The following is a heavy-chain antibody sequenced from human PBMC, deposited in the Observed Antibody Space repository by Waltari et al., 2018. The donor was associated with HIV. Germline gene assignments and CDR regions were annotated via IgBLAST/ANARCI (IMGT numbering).Heavy chain of an antibody. Sequence: QVQLVESGGGVVQPGRSLRSSCAASGFPFSSYAMHWVRQAPGKGLEWVAVISYDGRNKYYADSVKGRFTISRDNSKNTLYLQMNSLRAEDTAVYYCARPMNYGDYPYYFDYWGQGTLVTVSS. CDR1: GFPFSSYA. J-gene: IGHJ4*02. V-gene: IGHV3-30*01. CDR3: ARPMNYGDYPYYFDY. CDR2: ISYDGRNK. D-gene: IGHD4-17*01.